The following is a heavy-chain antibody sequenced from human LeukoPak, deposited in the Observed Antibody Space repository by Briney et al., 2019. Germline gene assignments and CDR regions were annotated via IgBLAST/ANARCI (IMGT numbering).Heavy chain of an antibody. D-gene: IGHD2-15*01. J-gene: IGHJ4*02. CDR3: AKSDCSGGSCYETY. CDR2: ISGSGGST. V-gene: IGHV3-23*01. Sequence: GGSLRLSCAASGFTFSLYAMLWARQAPGKGLEWVSAISGSGGSTYYADSVKGRYTISRDNSKNTLYLQMSSLRAEDTATYYCAKSDCSGGSCYETYWGQGTLVTVSS. CDR1: GFTFSLYA.